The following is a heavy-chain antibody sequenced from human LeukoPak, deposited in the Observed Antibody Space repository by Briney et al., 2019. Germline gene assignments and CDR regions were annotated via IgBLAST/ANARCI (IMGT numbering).Heavy chain of an antibody. V-gene: IGHV1-2*06. CDR2: INPNSGGT. Sequence: GASVKVSCKASGYTFTGYYMHWVRQAPGQGLEWMGRINPNSGGTNYAQKFQGRVTMTRDTSISTAYMELSRLRSDDTAVYYCAVLMITFGGVIAQTLTLDYWGQRTLVTVSS. CDR1: GYTFTGYY. J-gene: IGHJ4*02. CDR3: AVLMITFGGVIAQTLTLDY. D-gene: IGHD3-16*02.